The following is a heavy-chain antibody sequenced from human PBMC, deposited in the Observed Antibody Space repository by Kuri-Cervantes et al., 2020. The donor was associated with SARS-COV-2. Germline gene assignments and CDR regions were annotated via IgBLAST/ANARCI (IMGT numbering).Heavy chain of an antibody. J-gene: IGHJ5*02. V-gene: IGHV4-30-2*01. CDR1: GGSISSGGYS. D-gene: IGHD2-15*01. CDR2: IYHSGST. CDR3: ARGYCSGGSCRPWWFDP. Sequence: SETLSLTCAVSGGSISSGGYSWSWIRQPPGKGLEWIGYIYHSGSTYYNPSLKSRVTISVDRSKNQFSLKLSSVTAADTAVYYCARGYCSGGSCRPWWFDPWGQGTLVTVSS.